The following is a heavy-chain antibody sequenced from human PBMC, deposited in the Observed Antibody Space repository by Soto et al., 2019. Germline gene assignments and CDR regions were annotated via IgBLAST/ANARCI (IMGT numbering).Heavy chain of an antibody. CDR3: VRQFTERYYYYYYVDV. J-gene: IGHJ6*03. V-gene: IGHV4-59*08. CDR2: VYYSGST. Sequence: SETLSLTCTVSGGSISSYYWSWIRQPPGKGLEWIGHVYYSGSTTYNPSLQSRVTISVDTSKNQFSLKLSSVTAADTAVYYCVRQFTERYYYYYYVDVWGKGTTVTVSS. CDR1: GGSISSYY.